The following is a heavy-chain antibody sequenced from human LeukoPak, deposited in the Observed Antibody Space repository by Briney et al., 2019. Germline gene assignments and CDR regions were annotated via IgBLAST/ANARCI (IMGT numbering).Heavy chain of an antibody. Sequence: GGSLRLSCAASGFTFSNYGMHWVRQAPGKGLEWVAFISYDGSDEYYVDSVQGRFTISRDNSKNTLYLQMNSLRAEDTAVYYCARDLWCGADCYGTFDIWGQGTMVSVSS. D-gene: IGHD2-21*02. CDR2: ISYDGSDE. CDR3: ARDLWCGADCYGTFDI. J-gene: IGHJ3*02. V-gene: IGHV3-30*03. CDR1: GFTFSNYG.